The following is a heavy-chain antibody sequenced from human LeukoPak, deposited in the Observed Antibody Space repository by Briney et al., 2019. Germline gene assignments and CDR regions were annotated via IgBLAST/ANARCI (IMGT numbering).Heavy chain of an antibody. D-gene: IGHD4-17*01. Sequence: PSETLSLTCAVSSGSISSSNWWSWVRQPPGKGLEWIGQIYHSGSTNYNPSLKSRVTISVDKSKNQFSLKLSSVTAADTAVYYCAREPGPDYGDYVGWGQGTLVTVSS. V-gene: IGHV4-4*02. CDR3: AREPGPDYGDYVG. CDR1: SGSISSSNW. CDR2: IYHSGST. J-gene: IGHJ4*02.